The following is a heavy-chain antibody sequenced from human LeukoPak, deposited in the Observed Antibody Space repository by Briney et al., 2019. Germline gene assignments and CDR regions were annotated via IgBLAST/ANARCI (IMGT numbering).Heavy chain of an antibody. V-gene: IGHV4-34*01. Sequence: KPSETLSLTCAVYGGSFSGYYWRWIRQPPGKGREWIGEINHSGSTNYNPSLKSRVTISVDTSKNQFSLKLSSVTAADTAVYYCARGASSRSGYCSSTSCRNWFDPWGQGTLVTVSS. J-gene: IGHJ5*02. D-gene: IGHD2-2*03. CDR2: INHSGST. CDR3: ARGASSRSGYCSSTSCRNWFDP. CDR1: GGSFSGYY.